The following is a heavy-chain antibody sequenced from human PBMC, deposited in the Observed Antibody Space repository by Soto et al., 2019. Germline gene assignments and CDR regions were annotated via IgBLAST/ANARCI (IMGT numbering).Heavy chain of an antibody. CDR2: IYYSGST. CDR1: GGSISSYY. Sequence: QVQLQESGPGLVKPSETLSLTCTVSGGSISSYYWSWIRQPPGKGLEWIGYIYYSGSTNYNPALKSRVTIAVEKSKNQFSLKLTAVTAADKDVYYCARRYGSAFEFWGQWTMVTVSS. D-gene: IGHD3-10*01. CDR3: ARRYGSAFEF. V-gene: IGHV4-59*01. J-gene: IGHJ3*01.